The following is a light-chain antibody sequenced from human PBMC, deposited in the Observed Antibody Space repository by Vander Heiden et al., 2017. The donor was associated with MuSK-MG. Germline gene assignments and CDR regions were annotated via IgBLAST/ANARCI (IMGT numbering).Light chain of an antibody. CDR2: DAS. V-gene: IGKV1-33*01. CDR1: QDISNY. Sequence: IQLTHSPSSLSASLADRVTITCQASQDISNYLNWYQQKPGKAPKLLIYDASNLETGVPSRFSGSGSGTDFTFTISSLQPEDIATYYCQQYDNLPLTFGGGTKVEIK. CDR3: QQYDNLPLT. J-gene: IGKJ4*01.